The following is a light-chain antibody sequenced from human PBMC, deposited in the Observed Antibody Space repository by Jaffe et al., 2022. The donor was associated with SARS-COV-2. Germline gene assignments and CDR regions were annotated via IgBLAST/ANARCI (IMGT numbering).Light chain of an antibody. V-gene: IGLV3-25*03. Sequence: SYELTQPPSVSVSPGQTARITCSGDALPKQYAYWYQQKPGQAPVLVIYKDSERPSGIPERFSGSSSGTTVTLTISGVQAEDEADYYCQSADRLVVFGGGTKLTVL. CDR2: KDS. CDR1: ALPKQY. CDR3: QSADRLVV. J-gene: IGLJ2*01.